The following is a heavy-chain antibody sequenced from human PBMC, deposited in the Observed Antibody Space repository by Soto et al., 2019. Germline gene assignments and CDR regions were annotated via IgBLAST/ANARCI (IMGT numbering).Heavy chain of an antibody. Sequence: ASVKVSCKVSGYTLTELSMHWVRQAPGKGLEWMGGFDPEDGETIYAQRFQGRVTMTEDTSTDTAYMELSSLRSEDTAVYYCATLSRGVYYYYYYMDVWGKGTTVTISS. CDR1: GYTLTELS. CDR2: FDPEDGET. V-gene: IGHV1-24*01. J-gene: IGHJ6*03. CDR3: ATLSRGVYYYYYYMDV. D-gene: IGHD3-16*01.